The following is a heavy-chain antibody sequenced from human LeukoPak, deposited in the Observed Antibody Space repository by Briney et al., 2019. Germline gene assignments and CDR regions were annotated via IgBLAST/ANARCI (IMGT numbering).Heavy chain of an antibody. V-gene: IGHV4-39*07. CDR1: GGSISSSTDY. Sequence: SETLSLTCTVSGGSISSSTDYWDWIRQPPGKGLEWIGEINHSGSTNYNPSLKSRVTISVDTSKNQFSLKLSSVTAADTAVYYCARERRGIAVAGPKGGFDYWGQGTLVTVSS. CDR3: ARERRGIAVAGPKGGFDY. CDR2: INHSGST. D-gene: IGHD6-19*01. J-gene: IGHJ4*02.